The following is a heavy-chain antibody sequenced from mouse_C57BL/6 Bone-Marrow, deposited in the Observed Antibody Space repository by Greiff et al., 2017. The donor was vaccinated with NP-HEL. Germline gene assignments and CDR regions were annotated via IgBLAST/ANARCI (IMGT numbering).Heavy chain of an antibody. V-gene: IGHV1-15*01. J-gene: IGHJ3*01. CDR3: TERVYYGSGAY. CDR2: IDPETGGT. D-gene: IGHD1-1*01. Sequence: VQRVESGAELVRPGASVTLSCKASGYTFTDYEMHWVKQTPVHGLEWIGAIDPETGGTAYNQKFKGKAILTADKSSSTAYMELRSLTSEDSAVYYCTERVYYGSGAYWGQGTLVTVSA. CDR1: GYTFTDYE.